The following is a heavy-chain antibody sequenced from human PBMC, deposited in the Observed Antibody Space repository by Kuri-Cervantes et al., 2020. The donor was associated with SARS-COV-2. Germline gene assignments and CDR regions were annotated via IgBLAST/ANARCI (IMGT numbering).Heavy chain of an antibody. J-gene: IGHJ4*02. V-gene: IGHV3-30-3*01. CDR1: GFTFSSYA. CDR3: ARGDYGDYGDY. CDR2: ISYDGSNK. Sequence: GGSLRLSCAASGFTFSSYAMHWVRQAPGKGLEWVAVISYDGSNKYYADSVKGRFTISRDNSKNTLYLQMNSLRAEDTAVYYCARGDYGDYGDYWGQGTLVTSPQ. D-gene: IGHD4-17*01.